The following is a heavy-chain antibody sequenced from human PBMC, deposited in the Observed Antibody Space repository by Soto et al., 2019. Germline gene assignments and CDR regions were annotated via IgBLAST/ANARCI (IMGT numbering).Heavy chain of an antibody. J-gene: IGHJ4*02. V-gene: IGHV6-1*01. CDR3: ARDSSSSRGRYDSSGYYYLPGFFDY. D-gene: IGHD3-22*01. CDR2: TYYRSKWYN. Sequence: KQSQTLSLTCAISGDSVSSNSAAWNWIRQSPSRGLEWLGRTYYRSKWYNDYAVSVKSRITINPDTSKNQFSLQLNSVTPDDTAVYYCARDSSSSRGRYDSSGYYYLPGFFDYWGQGTLVTVSS. CDR1: GDSVSSNSAA.